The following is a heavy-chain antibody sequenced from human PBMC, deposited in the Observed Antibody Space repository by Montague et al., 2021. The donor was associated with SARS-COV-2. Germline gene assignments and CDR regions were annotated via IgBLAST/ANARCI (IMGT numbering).Heavy chain of an antibody. J-gene: IGHJ4*02. D-gene: IGHD5-18*01. CDR2: IYYGGSS. Sequence: SETLSLTCNVSGDSMNGYYWTWIRQLPGKGLEWIGYIYYGGSSNYNPSLKSRVTISVGSAKNQFSLKLTSVTAADTAVYFCARDLEPQVWPLSFDYWGQGILVTVSS. CDR1: GDSMNGYY. V-gene: IGHV4-59*01. CDR3: ARDLEPQVWPLSFDY.